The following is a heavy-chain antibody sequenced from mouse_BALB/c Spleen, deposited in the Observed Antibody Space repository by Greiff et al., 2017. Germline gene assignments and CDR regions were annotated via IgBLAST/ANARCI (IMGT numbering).Heavy chain of an antibody. Sequence: EVQLVESGGDLVKPGGSLKLSCAASGFTFSSYGMSWVRQTPDKRLEWVATISSGGSYTYYPDSVKGRFTISRDNAKNTLYLQMSSLKSEDTAMYDCARRPSTMITAGLDYYAMDYWGQGTSVTVSS. V-gene: IGHV5-6*01. J-gene: IGHJ4*01. CDR3: ARRPSTMITAGLDYYAMDY. D-gene: IGHD2-4*01. CDR1: GFTFSSYG. CDR2: ISSGGSYT.